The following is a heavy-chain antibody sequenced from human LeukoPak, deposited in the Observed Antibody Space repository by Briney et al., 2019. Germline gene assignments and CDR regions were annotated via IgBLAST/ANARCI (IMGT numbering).Heavy chain of an antibody. V-gene: IGHV1-24*01. D-gene: IGHD1-26*01. CDR3: ATGSGSSWDY. Sequence: ASVKVSCKVSGDTLTGLSMHWVRQAPGKGLEWMGGFDPEEGQIIYAQKFQGRVTMTEDTFTDTAYMELSSLRSEDTAVYYCATGSGSSWDYWGQGTLVTVSS. CDR2: FDPEEGQI. CDR1: GDTLTGLS. J-gene: IGHJ4*02.